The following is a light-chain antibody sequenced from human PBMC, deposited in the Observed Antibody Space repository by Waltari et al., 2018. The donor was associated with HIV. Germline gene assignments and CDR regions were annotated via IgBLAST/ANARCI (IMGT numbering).Light chain of an antibody. CDR1: NSNLGTNS. J-gene: IGLJ3*02. CDR3: ATWDDSLIWV. V-gene: IGLV1-47*01. Sequence: QPVLTQPPSASGTPGHGVTIPCSGSNSNLGTNSVYWYQHLPGMAPKPLIYRNNRRPSWIPDRFSGSRSGTSASLAISGLRSEDEADYYCATWDDSLIWVFGGGTKLTVL. CDR2: RNN.